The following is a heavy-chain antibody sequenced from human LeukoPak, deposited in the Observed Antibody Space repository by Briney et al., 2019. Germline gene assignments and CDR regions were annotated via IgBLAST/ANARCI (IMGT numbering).Heavy chain of an antibody. CDR1: GGSFSGYY. Sequence: SETLSLTCAVYGGSFSGYYWSWIRQPPGKGLEWIGEINHSGSTNYNPSLKSRVTISVDTSKNQFSLKLSSVTAADTAVYYCASSQPSIAAMYYFDYWGQGTLVTVSS. V-gene: IGHV4-34*01. D-gene: IGHD6-6*01. CDR2: INHSGST. J-gene: IGHJ4*02. CDR3: ASSQPSIAAMYYFDY.